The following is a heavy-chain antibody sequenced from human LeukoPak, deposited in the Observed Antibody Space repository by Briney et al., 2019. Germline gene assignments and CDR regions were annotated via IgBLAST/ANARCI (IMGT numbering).Heavy chain of an antibody. D-gene: IGHD1-26*01. Sequence: SETLSLTCTVSGGSISSSSYYWGWIRQPPGKGLEWIGSIYYSGSTYYNPSLKSRVTISVDTSKNQFSLKLSSVTAADTAVYYCARLSSFVTSLDYWGQGTLATVSS. CDR2: IYYSGST. CDR1: GGSISSSSYY. CDR3: ARLSSFVTSLDY. V-gene: IGHV4-39*01. J-gene: IGHJ4*02.